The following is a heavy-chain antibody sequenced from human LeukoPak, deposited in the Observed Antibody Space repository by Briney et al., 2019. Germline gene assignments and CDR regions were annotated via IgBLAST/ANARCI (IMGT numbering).Heavy chain of an antibody. Sequence: SETLSLTCTVSGYSISSGYYWSWIRQPPGKGLEWIGEINHSGSTNYNPSLKSRVTISVDTSKNQFSLKLSSVTAADTAVYYCARLKGNYYGSGTKGFDPWGQGTLVTVSS. CDR1: GYSISSGYY. CDR2: INHSGST. CDR3: ARLKGNYYGSGTKGFDP. D-gene: IGHD3-10*01. J-gene: IGHJ5*02. V-gene: IGHV4-38-2*02.